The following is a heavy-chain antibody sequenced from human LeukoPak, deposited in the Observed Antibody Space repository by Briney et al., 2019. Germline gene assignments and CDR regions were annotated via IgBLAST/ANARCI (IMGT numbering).Heavy chain of an antibody. J-gene: IGHJ4*02. D-gene: IGHD1-1*01. CDR2: VHYSGTT. CDR1: GGSISRGDKY. Sequence: SQTLSLTCTVSGGSISRGDKYWSWIRQPLGKGLEWIGNVHYSGTTSYNSSLTSRLSMSVDRSKNQFSLRLSSVTAADTAVYYCARDWQLVDWGQGTLVTVSS. V-gene: IGHV4-30-4*01. CDR3: ARDWQLVD.